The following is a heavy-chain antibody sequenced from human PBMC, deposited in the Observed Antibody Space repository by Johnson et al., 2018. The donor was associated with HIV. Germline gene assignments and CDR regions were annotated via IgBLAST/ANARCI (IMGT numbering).Heavy chain of an antibody. CDR3: ARDYGDYAHDAFDI. J-gene: IGHJ3*02. Sequence: QVQLVESGGGVVQPGRSLRLSCAASGFSFSSYGIHWVRQAPGKGLEWVAVISYAGSNKYYADSVKGRFTLSRDNSKNTLYLQMNSLRAEDTAVYYCARDYGDYAHDAFDIWGQGTMVTVSS. D-gene: IGHD4-17*01. CDR1: GFSFSSYG. CDR2: ISYAGSNK. V-gene: IGHV3-30*03.